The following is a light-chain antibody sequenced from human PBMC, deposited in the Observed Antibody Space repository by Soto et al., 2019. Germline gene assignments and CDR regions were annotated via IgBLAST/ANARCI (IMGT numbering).Light chain of an antibody. CDR1: QDIRND. Sequence: AIQMTQSPSSLSVSVGDRVTITCRASQDIRNDLGWYQQKPGKAPKLLIYGTSNLQSGVQSRFSGSGSGTDFTLTISRLQPEDFAIYYCLQDYIYPYTFGQGTKLEIK. J-gene: IGKJ2*01. CDR3: LQDYIYPYT. V-gene: IGKV1-6*01. CDR2: GTS.